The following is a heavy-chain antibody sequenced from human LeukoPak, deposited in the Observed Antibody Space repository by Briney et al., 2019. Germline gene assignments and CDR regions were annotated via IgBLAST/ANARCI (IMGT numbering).Heavy chain of an antibody. J-gene: IGHJ4*02. CDR2: ISGSGGST. CDR1: GLTFRSYV. D-gene: IGHD4-11*01. Sequence: GGSLRLSCAVSGLTFRSYVMTWVRQAPGKGLEWISAISGSGGSTYYADSVKGRFTISRDNSKNTLFLQMNSLRAEDTAVYYCAKDLSSTVTYSYFDYWGQGTLVTVSS. V-gene: IGHV3-23*01. CDR3: AKDLSSTVTYSYFDY.